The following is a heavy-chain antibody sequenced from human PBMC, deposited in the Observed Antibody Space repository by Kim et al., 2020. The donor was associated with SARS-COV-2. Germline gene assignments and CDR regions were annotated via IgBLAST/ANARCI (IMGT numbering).Heavy chain of an antibody. V-gene: IGHV1-8*01. CDR2: MNPNSGNT. CDR1: GYTFTSYD. J-gene: IGHJ4*02. CDR3: ARGVVGATSPNTDY. Sequence: ASVKVSCKASGYTFTSYDINWVRQATGQGLEWMGWMNPNSGNTGYAQKFQGRVTMTRNTSISTAYMELSSLRSEDTAVYYCARGVVGATSPNTDYWGQGTLVTVSS. D-gene: IGHD1-26*01.